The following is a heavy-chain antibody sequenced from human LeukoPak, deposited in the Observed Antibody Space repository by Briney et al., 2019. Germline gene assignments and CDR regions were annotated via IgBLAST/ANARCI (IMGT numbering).Heavy chain of an antibody. D-gene: IGHD6-19*01. CDR2: IYYSGST. V-gene: IGHV4-39*01. Sequence: SETLSLTCTVSGGSISSSSYYWGWIRQPPGKGLEWIGSIYYSGSTYHNPSLKSRVTISVDTSKNQVSLKLSSVTAADTAVYYCARHRRIAVGRGIDYWGQGTLVTVSS. CDR3: ARHRRIAVGRGIDY. CDR1: GGSISSSSYY. J-gene: IGHJ4*02.